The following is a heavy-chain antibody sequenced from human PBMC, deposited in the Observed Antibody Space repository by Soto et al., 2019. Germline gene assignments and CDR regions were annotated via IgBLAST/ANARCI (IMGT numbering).Heavy chain of an antibody. V-gene: IGHV4-30-4*01. CDR1: GGSISSGDYY. CDR3: ARAGLEWSYNWFAP. D-gene: IGHD3-3*01. Sequence: QVQLQESGPGLVKPSQTLSLTCTVSGGSISSGDYYWSWIRQPPGKGLEWIGYIYYSGSTYYNPSLKSRVTVSVDTSKNLFSLKLSAVTAADAAVYCCARAGLEWSYNWFAPWGQGTPVTVSS. J-gene: IGHJ5*02. CDR2: IYYSGST.